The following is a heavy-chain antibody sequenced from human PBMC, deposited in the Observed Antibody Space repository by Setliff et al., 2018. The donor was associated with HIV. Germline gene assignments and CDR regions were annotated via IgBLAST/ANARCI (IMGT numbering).Heavy chain of an antibody. V-gene: IGHV1-18*04. D-gene: IGHD2-2*01. Sequence: ASVKVSCKASGFTFTEYYIHWVRQAPGQGLEWMGWIGSYSGYTIYAQKFQDRLTMTTDTSTTTASMELRSLRSDDTAVYYCVRGHCNSDKCWYTWFDPWGQGALVTVSS. CDR1: GFTFTEYY. CDR3: VRGHCNSDKCWYTWFDP. CDR2: IGSYSGYT. J-gene: IGHJ5*02.